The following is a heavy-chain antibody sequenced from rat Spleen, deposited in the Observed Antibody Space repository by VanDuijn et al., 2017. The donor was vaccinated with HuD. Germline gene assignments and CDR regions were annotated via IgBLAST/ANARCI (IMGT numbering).Heavy chain of an antibody. CDR2: INYDGTNI. J-gene: IGHJ3*01. Sequence: EVQLVESRGGLVQPGRSLKISCAASGFIFSDYHLAWVRQAPTKGLEWVASINYDGTNIHYRDSVKGRFTISRDNAENTVCLQMDSLRSEDTAMYYCAALRFAYWGQGTLVTVSS. CDR1: GFIFSDYH. V-gene: IGHV5-7*01. CDR3: AALRFAY.